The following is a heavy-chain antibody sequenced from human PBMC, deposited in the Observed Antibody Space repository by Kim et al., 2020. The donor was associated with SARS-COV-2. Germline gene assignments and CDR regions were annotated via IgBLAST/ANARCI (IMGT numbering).Heavy chain of an antibody. J-gene: IGHJ4*02. D-gene: IGHD5-18*01. CDR3: AKEAGYSYGPTFDY. CDR2: IYSGGSST. Sequence: GGSLRLSCAASGFTFSSYAMSWVRQAPGKGLEWVSVIYSGGSSTYYADSVKGRFTISRDNSKNTLYLQMNSLRAEDTAVYYCAKEAGYSYGPTFDYWGQGTLVTVSS. V-gene: IGHV3-23*03. CDR1: GFTFSSYA.